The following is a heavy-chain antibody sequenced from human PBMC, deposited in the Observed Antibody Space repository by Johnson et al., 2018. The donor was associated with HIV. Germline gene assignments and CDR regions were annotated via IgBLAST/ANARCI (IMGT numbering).Heavy chain of an antibody. J-gene: IGHJ3*02. V-gene: IGHV3-13*01. CDR1: GFTFSTYD. CDR3: ARSRGWYGVAAFDI. CDR2: IGPAGDT. D-gene: IGHD6-19*01. Sequence: VQLVESGGGLVQPGGSLRLSCAASGFTFSTYDMHWVRQAAGKGLEWVSAIGPAGDTHYQGSVKGRFPTSRENAKTSLYLQMNSLRAADTAVYYCARSRGWYGVAAFDIWGQGTMVTVSS.